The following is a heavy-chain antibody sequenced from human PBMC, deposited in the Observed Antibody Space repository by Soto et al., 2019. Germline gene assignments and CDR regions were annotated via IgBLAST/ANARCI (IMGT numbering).Heavy chain of an antibody. CDR3: ARVERGTATTVVDAFDI. CDR1: GGFVSSGSYY. V-gene: IGHV4-34*01. CDR2: MSHSGGT. Sequence: QVQLQQWGAGLLKPSETLSLTCAVYGGFVSSGSYYWSWIRQPPGKGLEWIGEMSHSGGTHFIPSLKSRVTVSVGTSKNQFSLKMSSVTAADTALYYCARVERGTATTVVDAFDICGPGTMVTVSS. D-gene: IGHD1-1*01. J-gene: IGHJ3*02.